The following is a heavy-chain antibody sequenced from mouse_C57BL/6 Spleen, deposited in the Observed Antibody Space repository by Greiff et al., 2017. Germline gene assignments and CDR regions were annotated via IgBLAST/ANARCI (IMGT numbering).Heavy chain of an antibody. Sequence: VKLMESGAELVRPGASVKLSCKASGYTFTDYYINWVKQRPGQGLEWIARIYPGSGNTYYNEKFKGKATLTAEKSSSTAYMQLSSLTSEDSAVYFCARSRDGYRGYYYAMDYWGQGTSVTVSS. CDR3: ARSRDGYRGYYYAMDY. D-gene: IGHD2-3*01. CDR1: GYTFTDYY. V-gene: IGHV1-76*01. J-gene: IGHJ4*01. CDR2: IYPGSGNT.